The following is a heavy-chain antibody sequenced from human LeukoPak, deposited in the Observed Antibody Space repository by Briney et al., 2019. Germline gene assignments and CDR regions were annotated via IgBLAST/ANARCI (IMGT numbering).Heavy chain of an antibody. CDR2: IYSSGST. Sequence: SETLSLTCTVSGGSISSSYYYWGWIRQPPGKGLEWIGSIYSSGSTNYNPSLKSRVTISVDTSKNQFSLKLSPVTAADTAVYYCARGTVAGAFGYYHYYGMDVWGQGTTVTVSS. J-gene: IGHJ6*02. D-gene: IGHD6-19*01. CDR3: ARGTVAGAFGYYHYYGMDV. V-gene: IGHV4-39*07. CDR1: GGSISSSYYY.